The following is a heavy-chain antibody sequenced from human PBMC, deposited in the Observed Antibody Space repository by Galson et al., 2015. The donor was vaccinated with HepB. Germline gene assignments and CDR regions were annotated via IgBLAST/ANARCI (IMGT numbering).Heavy chain of an antibody. CDR3: AKGSSGYSSSWYTDFDY. V-gene: IGHV3-30*18. CDR2: ISYDGSNK. D-gene: IGHD6-13*01. J-gene: IGHJ4*02. CDR1: GFTFSSYG. Sequence: SGFTFSSYGMHWVRQAPGKGLEWVAVISYDGSNKYYTDSVKGRFTISRDNSKNTLYLQMNSLRAEDTAVYYCAKGSSGYSSSWYTDFDYWGQGTLVTVSS.